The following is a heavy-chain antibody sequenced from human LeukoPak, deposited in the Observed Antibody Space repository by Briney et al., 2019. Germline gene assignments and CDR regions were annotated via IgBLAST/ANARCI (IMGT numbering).Heavy chain of an antibody. CDR2: IYPGDSDT. V-gene: IGHV5-51*01. CDR1: GYSFTSYW. J-gene: IGHJ5*02. CDR3: ARRIAAADKDWFDP. D-gene: IGHD6-13*01. Sequence: GESLKISCKGSGYSFTSYWIGWVRQMPGKGPEWMGIIYPGDSDTRYSPSFQGQVTISADKSTSTAYLQWSSLKASDTAMYYCARRIAAADKDWFDPWGQGTLVTVSS.